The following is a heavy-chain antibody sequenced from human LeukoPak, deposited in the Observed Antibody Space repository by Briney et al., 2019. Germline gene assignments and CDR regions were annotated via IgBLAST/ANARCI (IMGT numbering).Heavy chain of an antibody. CDR3: ARVFHDSSGYYPYYFDY. CDR1: GYTFTTYG. V-gene: IGHV1-18*01. CDR2: ISAYNGNT. Sequence: ASVKVSCKASGYTFTTYGISWVRQAPGQGLERMGWISAYNGNTNYAQKLQGRVTMTTDTSTSTAYMELRSLRSDDTAVYYCARVFHDSSGYYPYYFDYWGQGTLVTVSS. D-gene: IGHD3-22*01. J-gene: IGHJ4*02.